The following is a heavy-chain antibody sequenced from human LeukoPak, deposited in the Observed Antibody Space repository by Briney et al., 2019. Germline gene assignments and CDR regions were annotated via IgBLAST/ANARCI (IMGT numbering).Heavy chain of an antibody. CDR2: ISSIISYI. J-gene: IGHJ4*02. CDR1: GFTFSSYT. V-gene: IGHV3-21*04. D-gene: IGHD3-10*01. Sequence: NPGGSLRLSCTASGFTFSSYTMNWVRQAPGKGLEWVSSISSIISYIYYADSVKGRFTISRDNAKNSLYLQMNSLRAEDTAVYYCARDQLWFGGSGFDYWGQGALVTVSS. CDR3: ARDQLWFGGSGFDY.